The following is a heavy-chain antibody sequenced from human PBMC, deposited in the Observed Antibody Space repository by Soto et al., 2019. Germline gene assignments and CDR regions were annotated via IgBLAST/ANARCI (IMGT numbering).Heavy chain of an antibody. CDR3: ARGVTIWYGMDV. D-gene: IGHD3-3*01. V-gene: IGHV4-34*01. CDR2: INHSGST. Sequence: SETLSLTCAVYGGSFSGYYWSWIRQPPGKGLEWIGEINHSGSTNYNPSLKSRVTISVDTSKNQFSLKLSSVTAADTAVYYCARGVTIWYGMDVWGQGTTVTVSS. CDR1: GGSFSGYY. J-gene: IGHJ6*02.